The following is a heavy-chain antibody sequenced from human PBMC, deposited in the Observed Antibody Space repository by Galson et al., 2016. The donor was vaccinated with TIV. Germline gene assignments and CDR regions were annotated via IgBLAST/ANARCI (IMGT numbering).Heavy chain of an antibody. CDR3: ARRRYSGTYLEDD. CDR1: GFTFSNYW. D-gene: IGHD1-26*01. Sequence: SLRLSCAASGFTFSNYWMHWARQAPGKGLVRVSRIKMDGSTTNYADSVKGRFTISRDNAKNTLYLQMNNLRAEDTAVYYCARRRYSGTYLEDDWGQGTLVTVSS. J-gene: IGHJ4*02. CDR2: IKMDGSTT. V-gene: IGHV3-74*01.